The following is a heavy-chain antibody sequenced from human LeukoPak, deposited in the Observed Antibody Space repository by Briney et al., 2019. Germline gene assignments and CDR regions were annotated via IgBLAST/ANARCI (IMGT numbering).Heavy chain of an antibody. CDR1: RYTFTDYY. V-gene: IGHV1-2*02. D-gene: IGHD1-26*01. CDR3: SRGRRILVGDTNAGDFFDY. Sequence: ASVKVSCKASRYTFTDYYIHWVRQAPGQGLEWMGWVNPNSADTHCAQKFQARVTMIRDTSISTAYMELSRLRSDDTAVYYCSRGRRILVGDTNAGDFFDYWGQGTLVTVSS. J-gene: IGHJ4*02. CDR2: VNPNSADT.